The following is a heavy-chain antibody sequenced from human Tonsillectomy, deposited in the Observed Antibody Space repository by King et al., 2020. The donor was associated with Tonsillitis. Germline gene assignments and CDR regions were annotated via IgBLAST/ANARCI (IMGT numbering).Heavy chain of an antibody. CDR2: ISHGGSNK. D-gene: IGHD3-16*01. V-gene: IGHV3-30*04. J-gene: IGHJ3*02. CDR1: GFTFNTYP. CDR3: ARGDRFHAAFDI. Sequence: VQLVESGGGVVQPGRSLTLSCEDSGFTFNTYPLYWVRQTPGKGLEWVAIISHGGSNKYYADTVRGRFTISRDNSKNTLCMQMNSLRGEDTAVYYCARGDRFHAAFDIWGQGTVVTVSS.